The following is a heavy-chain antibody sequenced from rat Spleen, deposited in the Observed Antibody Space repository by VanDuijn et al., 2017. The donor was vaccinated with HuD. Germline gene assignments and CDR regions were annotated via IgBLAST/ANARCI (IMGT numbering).Heavy chain of an antibody. CDR3: ARSEGTHYYLPFAS. V-gene: IGHV3-3*01. J-gene: IGHJ4*01. CDR2: INSAGTT. Sequence: YRWNWIRKFPGNKLEWMGYINSAGTTNYNPSLKSRISITRDTSKNQFFLQVNSVSSEDTATYYCARSEGTHYYLPFASWGQGTSVTVSS. CDR1: YR. D-gene: IGHD1-12*02.